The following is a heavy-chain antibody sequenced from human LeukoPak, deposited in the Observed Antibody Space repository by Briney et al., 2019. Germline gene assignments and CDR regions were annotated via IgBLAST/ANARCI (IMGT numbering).Heavy chain of an antibody. Sequence: PGGSLRLSCAASGFTFSSYGMHWVRQAPGRGLEWVAVIWYDGSNKYYADSVKGRFTIPRDNSKNTLYLQMNSLRAEDTAVYYCARDSRAWYFDYWGQGTLVTVSS. CDR2: IWYDGSNK. V-gene: IGHV3-33*01. CDR1: GFTFSSYG. CDR3: ARDSRAWYFDY. J-gene: IGHJ4*02.